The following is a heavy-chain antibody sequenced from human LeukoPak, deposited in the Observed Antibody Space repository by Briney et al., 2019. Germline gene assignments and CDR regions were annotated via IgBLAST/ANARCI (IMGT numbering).Heavy chain of an antibody. V-gene: IGHV3-23*01. CDR3: AKDPTRDYYDSSGYYFFDY. CDR1: GLTFSSYA. Sequence: GGSLRLSCAAYGLTFSSYAMSWVRQAPGKGLEWVSAISGSGGSTYYADSVKGRFAISRDNSKNTLYLQMNSLRAEDTAVYYCAKDPTRDYYDSSGYYFFDYWGQGTLVTVSS. D-gene: IGHD3-22*01. J-gene: IGHJ4*02. CDR2: ISGSGGST.